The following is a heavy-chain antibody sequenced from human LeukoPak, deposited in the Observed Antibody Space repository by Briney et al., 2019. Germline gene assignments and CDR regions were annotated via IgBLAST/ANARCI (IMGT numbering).Heavy chain of an antibody. J-gene: IGHJ4*02. CDR3: AKDIGQWLTCIDY. D-gene: IGHD6-19*01. V-gene: IGHV3-21*04. Sequence: GGSLRLSCAASGFTFSSYSMNWVRQAPGKGLEWVSSISSSSSYIYYADSVKGRFTISRDNAKNSLYLQMNSLRAEDTALYYCAKDIGQWLTCIDYWGQGTLVTVSS. CDR1: GFTFSSYS. CDR2: ISSSSSYI.